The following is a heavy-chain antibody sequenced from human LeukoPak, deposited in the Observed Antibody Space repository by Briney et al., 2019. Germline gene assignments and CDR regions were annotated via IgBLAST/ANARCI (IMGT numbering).Heavy chain of an antibody. Sequence: PSETLSRTCTVSGGSISSSSYYWGWIRQPPGKGLEWIGSIYYSGSTYYNPSLKSRVTVSVDTSKNQFSLKLSSVTAADTAVYYCARRYCSGGSCYYFDYWGQGTLVTVS. CDR2: IYYSGST. CDR1: GGSISSSSYY. V-gene: IGHV4-39*01. D-gene: IGHD2-15*01. J-gene: IGHJ4*02. CDR3: ARRYCSGGSCYYFDY.